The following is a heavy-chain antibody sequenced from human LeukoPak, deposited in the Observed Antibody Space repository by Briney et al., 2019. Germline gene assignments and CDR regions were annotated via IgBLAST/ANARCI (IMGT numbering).Heavy chain of an antibody. J-gene: IGHJ4*02. Sequence: GGSLRLSCAASGFTFSNYGMSWVRQAPGKGLEWVSGISGRGDSTYYAESVKGRFTISRDNSKNTLYLEMKSLRAEDTALYYCAKLYYYNTSDYHVWGQGTLVTVSS. CDR1: GFTFSNYG. CDR3: AKLYYYNTSDYHV. V-gene: IGHV3-23*01. CDR2: ISGRGDST. D-gene: IGHD3-22*01.